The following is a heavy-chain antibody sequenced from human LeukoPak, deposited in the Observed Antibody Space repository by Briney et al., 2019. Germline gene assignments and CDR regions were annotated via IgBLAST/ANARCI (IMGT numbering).Heavy chain of an antibody. CDR1: GGSISSGGYY. CDR2: IYHSGST. Sequence: PSQTLSLTCTVSGGSISSGGYYWSWIRQPPGKGLEWIGYIYHSGSTYYNPSLKSRVTISVDRSKNQFSLKLSSVTAADTAVYYCARASGAWAAAGYWGQGTLVTVSS. J-gene: IGHJ4*02. CDR3: ARASGAWAAAGY. D-gene: IGHD6-13*01. V-gene: IGHV4-30-2*01.